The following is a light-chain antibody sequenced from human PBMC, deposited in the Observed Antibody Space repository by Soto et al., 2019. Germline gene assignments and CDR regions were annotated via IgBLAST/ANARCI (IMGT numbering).Light chain of an antibody. Sequence: VVTQPPSVSGAPGQRVTISCTGSSSNIGAGYDVHWYQQLPGTAPKLLIYGNSNRPSGVPDRFSGSKSGTSASLAITGLQAEDEADYYCQSYDSSLSGSVFGGGTKLTVL. CDR2: GNS. V-gene: IGLV1-40*01. J-gene: IGLJ3*02. CDR1: SSNIGAGYD. CDR3: QSYDSSLSGSV.